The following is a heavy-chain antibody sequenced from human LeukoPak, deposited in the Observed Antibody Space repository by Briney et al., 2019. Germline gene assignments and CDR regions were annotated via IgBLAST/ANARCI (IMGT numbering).Heavy chain of an antibody. D-gene: IGHD2-2*01. CDR1: GYTFTGYY. J-gene: IGHJ3*02. CDR2: INPNSGGT. Sequence: ASVKVSCKASGYTFTGYYIHWVRQATGQGLEWMGWINPNSGGTNYAQKFQGRVTMTRDTSISTAYMELSRLRSDDTAVYYCARLIVVVPAAHDAFDIWGQGTMVTVSS. CDR3: ARLIVVVPAAHDAFDI. V-gene: IGHV1-2*02.